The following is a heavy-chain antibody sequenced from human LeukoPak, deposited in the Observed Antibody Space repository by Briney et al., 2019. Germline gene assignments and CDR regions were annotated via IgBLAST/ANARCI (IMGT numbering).Heavy chain of an antibody. CDR1: GFTVSSNY. Sequence: GGSLRLSCAASGFTVSSNYMSWVRQAPGKGLEWVSVIYSGGSTYYADSVKGRFTISRDNSKNTLYLQMSSLRAEDTAVYYCASAGVDTAMIMNYYYGMDVWGQGTTVTVSS. V-gene: IGHV3-53*01. CDR3: ASAGVDTAMIMNYYYGMDV. CDR2: IYSGGST. D-gene: IGHD5-18*01. J-gene: IGHJ6*02.